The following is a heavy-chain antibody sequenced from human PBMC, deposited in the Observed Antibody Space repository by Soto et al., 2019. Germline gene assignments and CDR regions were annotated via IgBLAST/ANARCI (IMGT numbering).Heavy chain of an antibody. J-gene: IGHJ3*02. V-gene: IGHV3-30*18. Sequence: QVQLVESGGGVVQPGRSLRLSCAASGFTFSSYGMHWVRQAPGKGLEWVAVISYDGSNKYYADSVKGRFTISRDNSKNTLDLQMNGLRAEDTAVYYCAKDLTTGNLDAFDIWGQGTMVTVSS. CDR2: ISYDGSNK. CDR3: AKDLTTGNLDAFDI. CDR1: GFTFSSYG. D-gene: IGHD4-17*01.